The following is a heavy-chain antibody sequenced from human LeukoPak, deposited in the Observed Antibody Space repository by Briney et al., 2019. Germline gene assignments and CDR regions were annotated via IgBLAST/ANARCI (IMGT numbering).Heavy chain of an antibody. CDR3: ARGLQNYGGIEGDAFDI. CDR2: IIPIFGTA. D-gene: IGHD2-21*01. J-gene: IGHJ3*02. Sequence: SVKVSCKASGYTLTGHYLHWVRQAPGQGLEWMGGIIPIFGTANYAQKYQGRVTITTDESTSTAYMELSSLRSEDTAVYYCARGLQNYGGIEGDAFDIWGQGTMVTVSS. V-gene: IGHV1-69*05. CDR1: GYTLTGHY.